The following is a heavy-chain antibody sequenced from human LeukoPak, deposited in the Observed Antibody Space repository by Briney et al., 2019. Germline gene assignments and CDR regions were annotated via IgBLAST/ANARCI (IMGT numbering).Heavy chain of an antibody. J-gene: IGHJ3*02. CDR1: GYTFTGYY. CDR3: ARARVVWSGYQDLPGAFVI. CDR2: INPNSGGT. Sequence: ASVKVSCQASGYTFTGYYMRWVRPPAGQGLEWMGWINPNSGGTNYAQKFQGRVTMTRDTSISTAYMELSRLRSDDTAVYYCARARVVWSGYQDLPGAFVIWGEGTMLTVSS. V-gene: IGHV1-2*02. D-gene: IGHD3-3*01.